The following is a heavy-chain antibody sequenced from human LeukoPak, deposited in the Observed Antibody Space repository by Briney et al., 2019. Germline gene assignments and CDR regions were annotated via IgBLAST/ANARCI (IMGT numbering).Heavy chain of an antibody. D-gene: IGHD1-7*01. CDR1: GDSFIIYF. V-gene: IGHV4-4*07. Sequence: SSETLSRTRTVSGDSFIIYFWSWIRQPAGKGLGWIGRMYTSRITNSNPSLESRVTMSVDTSKNQFSLTLTSVTAADTAVAYCASEITGTRGVDYWGQGILVTVSS. CDR2: MYTSRIT. J-gene: IGHJ4*02. CDR3: ASEITGTRGVDY.